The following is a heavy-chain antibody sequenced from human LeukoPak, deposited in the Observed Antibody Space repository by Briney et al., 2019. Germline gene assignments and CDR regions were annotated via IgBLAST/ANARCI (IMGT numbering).Heavy chain of an antibody. CDR1: GGSISSYY. J-gene: IGHJ4*02. D-gene: IGHD6-13*01. CDR3: ARGRGKAAADY. Sequence: SETLSLTCTVSGGSISSYYWSWIRQPPGKGLEWIGYIYYSGSTNYNPSLKSRVTISVDTSKNQFSLKLSSVTAADTAVYYCARGRGKAAADYWGQGTLVTVSS. V-gene: IGHV4-59*12. CDR2: IYYSGST.